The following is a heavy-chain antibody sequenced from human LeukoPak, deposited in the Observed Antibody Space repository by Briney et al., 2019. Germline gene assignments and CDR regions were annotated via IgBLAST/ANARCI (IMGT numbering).Heavy chain of an antibody. J-gene: IGHJ3*02. Sequence: SETLSLTCTVSGGSISSGGYYWSWIRQPPGKGLEWIGYIYYSGSTNYNPSLKSRVTISVDTSKNQFSLKLSSVTAADTAVYYCARHTVVVKAGSAFDIWGQGTMVTVSS. D-gene: IGHD3-22*01. CDR1: GGSISSGGYY. CDR2: IYYSGST. CDR3: ARHTVVVKAGSAFDI. V-gene: IGHV4-61*08.